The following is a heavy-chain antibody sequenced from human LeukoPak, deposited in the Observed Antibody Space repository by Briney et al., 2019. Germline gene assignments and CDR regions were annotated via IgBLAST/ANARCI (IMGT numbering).Heavy chain of an antibody. CDR2: INGNSDKI. CDR3: AKDRYCSSTSCPIDY. CDR1: GFTFDEYA. D-gene: IGHD2-2*01. V-gene: IGHV3-9*01. Sequence: PGGSLRLSCATSGFTFDEYAMHWVRQAPGKGLEWVSGINGNSDKIGYADSVKGRFTISRDSAKKFLYLQMNSLRAEDTALYFCAKDRYCSSTSCPIDYWGQGTLVTVSS. J-gene: IGHJ4*02.